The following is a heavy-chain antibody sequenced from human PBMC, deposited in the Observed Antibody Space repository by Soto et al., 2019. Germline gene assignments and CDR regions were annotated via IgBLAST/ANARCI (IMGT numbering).Heavy chain of an antibody. V-gene: IGHV1-69*08. D-gene: IGHD5-12*01. CDR2: VIPLLDIT. Sequence: QVQLVQSGAEVKKPGSSVKVSCKTSGGTFRNHIITWVRQAPGQGLEWMGRVIPLLDITNYAQKFQGRVTITADKSTSTTYLEMNSPRTEDTAVYYCARDSPIGSTFSGYDASDYWGQGTLVTVSS. CDR1: GGTFRNHI. J-gene: IGHJ4*02. CDR3: ARDSPIGSTFSGYDASDY.